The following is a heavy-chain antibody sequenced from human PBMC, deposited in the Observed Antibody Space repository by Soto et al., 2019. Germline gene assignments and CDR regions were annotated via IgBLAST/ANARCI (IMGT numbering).Heavy chain of an antibody. CDR3: ARASPYGSGTYRHFDY. Sequence: EVQLVESGGGLVQPGGSLRLSCAASGFTFSSFARNWFRQAPGKGREWVSYISSSSNTIYYADSVKGRFTTSRDNAKNSLSLQMNSLRAEDTAVYYCARASPYGSGTYRHFDYWGQGTLVTVSS. CDR1: GFTFSSFA. V-gene: IGHV3-48*01. J-gene: IGHJ4*02. D-gene: IGHD3-10*01. CDR2: ISSSSNTI.